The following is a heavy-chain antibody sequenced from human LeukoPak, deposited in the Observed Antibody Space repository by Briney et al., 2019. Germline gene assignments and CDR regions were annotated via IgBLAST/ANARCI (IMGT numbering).Heavy chain of an antibody. CDR3: ATETGVYFEY. CDR1: GGSISSGGYY. CDR2: IYHSGST. V-gene: IGHV4-30-2*02. Sequence: SQTLSLTCTVSGGSISSGGYYWSWIRQPPGKGLEWIGYIYHSGSTYYNPSLKSRVTLSVDTAKNQFSLKLSSVTAADTAVYYCATETGVYFEYWGQGTLVTVSS. D-gene: IGHD3-10*01. J-gene: IGHJ4*02.